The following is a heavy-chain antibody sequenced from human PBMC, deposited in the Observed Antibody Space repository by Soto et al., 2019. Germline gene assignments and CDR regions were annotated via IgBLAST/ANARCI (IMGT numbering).Heavy chain of an antibody. CDR2: IYSIGNT. Sequence: QLQLRESGPGLVKPSETLSLTCTVSGASIRSGAYWGWIRQPPGKGLEWIGSIYSIGNTYYNPSLKSGVTISADTSKNQFSLNLISVTVADTAVYYCRRSSRYSTDVWGQGITVTVSS. V-gene: IGHV4-39*01. CDR3: RRSSRYSTDV. D-gene: IGHD6-19*01. CDR1: GASIRSGAY. J-gene: IGHJ6*02.